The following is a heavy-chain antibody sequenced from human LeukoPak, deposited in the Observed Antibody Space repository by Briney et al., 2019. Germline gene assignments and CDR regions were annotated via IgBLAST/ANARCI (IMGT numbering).Heavy chain of an antibody. CDR2: ISSSGNTI. Sequence: GGSLRLSCAASGFTFSSYEMNWVRQAPGKGLGGVSFISSSGNTIYYADSVKGRFIISRDNAKNSLYLQMNSLRTEDTAVYYCARERPGEDTFDIWGQGTMVTVSS. D-gene: IGHD7-27*01. CDR1: GFTFSSYE. V-gene: IGHV3-48*03. CDR3: ARERPGEDTFDI. J-gene: IGHJ3*02.